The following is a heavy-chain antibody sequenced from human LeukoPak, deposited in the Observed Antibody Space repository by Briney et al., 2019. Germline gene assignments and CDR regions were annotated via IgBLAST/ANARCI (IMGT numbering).Heavy chain of an antibody. Sequence: GGSLRLSCAASGFTFSSYGMHWVRQAPGKGLEWVAFIRYDGSNKYYADSVKGRFTIPRDNSKNTLYLQMNSLRAEDTAVYYCAKDRQLLLFPDAFDIWGQGTMVTVSS. CDR1: GFTFSSYG. CDR3: AKDRQLLLFPDAFDI. CDR2: IRYDGSNK. V-gene: IGHV3-30*02. J-gene: IGHJ3*02. D-gene: IGHD2-2*01.